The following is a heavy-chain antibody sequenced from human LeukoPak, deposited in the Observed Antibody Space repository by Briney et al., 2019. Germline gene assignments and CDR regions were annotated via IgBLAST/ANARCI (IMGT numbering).Heavy chain of an antibody. CDR1: GGSISSYY. Sequence: SETLSLTCTVSGGSISSYYWSWVRQPPGKGLEWIGYIYYSGSTNYNPSLKSRVTISVDTSKNQFSLELSSVTAADTAVYYCARDSHMYLRAFDIWGQGTMVTVSS. J-gene: IGHJ3*02. CDR2: IYYSGST. V-gene: IGHV4-59*01. CDR3: ARDSHMYLRAFDI. D-gene: IGHD2-2*01.